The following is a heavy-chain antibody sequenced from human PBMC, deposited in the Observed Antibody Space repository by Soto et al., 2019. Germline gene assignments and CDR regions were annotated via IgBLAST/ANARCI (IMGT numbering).Heavy chain of an antibody. CDR1: GFDFSKYA. D-gene: IGHD2-2*01. CDR2: MTSNGDST. J-gene: IGHJ4*02. Sequence: PRGSLRPSCAAVGFDFSKYAMTWVRQAPEKGLQWVSSMTSNGDSTYYADSVTGRFITSTDNSKDTMYLQMDSVITNDTAVFYCAKDSPSYATSPFYFDSWGQGTLVTVSS. V-gene: IGHV3-23*01. CDR3: AKDSPSYATSPFYFDS.